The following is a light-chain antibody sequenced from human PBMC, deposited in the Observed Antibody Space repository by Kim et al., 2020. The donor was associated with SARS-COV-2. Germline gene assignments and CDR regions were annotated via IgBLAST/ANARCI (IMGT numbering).Light chain of an antibody. CDR1: QAISNY. CDR2: NAV. V-gene: IGKV1-16*01. CDR3: QHYLTYPFT. Sequence: DIQMTQSPSSLSASVGERVTITCRASQAISNYLAWFQQKPGKAPKSLIYNAVNLHTGVPPRFSGSGSGTDFTLTISSLQPEDFATYYCQHYLTYPFTFGPGTTVDIK. J-gene: IGKJ3*01.